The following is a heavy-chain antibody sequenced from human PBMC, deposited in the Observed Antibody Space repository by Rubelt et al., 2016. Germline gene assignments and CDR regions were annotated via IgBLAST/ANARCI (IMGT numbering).Heavy chain of an antibody. CDR3: ARGPRADFWSGRLFDP. Sequence: FTGYYMHWVRQAPGQGLEWMGWINPNSGGTNYAQKFQGRVTMTRDTSISTAYMELSRLRSDDTAVYYCARGPRADFWSGRLFDPWGQGTLVTVSS. V-gene: IGHV1-2*02. CDR2: INPNSGGT. D-gene: IGHD3-3*01. CDR1: FTGYY. J-gene: IGHJ5*02.